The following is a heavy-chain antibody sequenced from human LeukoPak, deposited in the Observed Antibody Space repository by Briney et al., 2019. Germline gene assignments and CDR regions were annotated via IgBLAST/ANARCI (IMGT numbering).Heavy chain of an antibody. CDR1: GYTFTGYY. Sequence: ASVKVSCKASGYTFTGYYMHWVRQAPGQGLEWMGWINPNSGGTNYAQKFQGSVTMTRDTSISTAYMELSRLRSDDTAVYYCARVIFGVVQYYFDYWGQGTLVTVSS. J-gene: IGHJ4*02. D-gene: IGHD3-3*01. CDR3: ARVIFGVVQYYFDY. CDR2: INPNSGGT. V-gene: IGHV1-2*02.